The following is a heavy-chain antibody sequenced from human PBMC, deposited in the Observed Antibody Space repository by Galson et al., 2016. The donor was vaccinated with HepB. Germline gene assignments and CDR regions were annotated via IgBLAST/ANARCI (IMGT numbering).Heavy chain of an antibody. CDR2: INPNGEST. J-gene: IGHJ6*02. D-gene: IGHD3-9*01. V-gene: IGHV1-46*01. CDR3: ARARYFDSPTGYHYHGMDV. Sequence: SVKVSCKASGYTFSNYYIHWVRQAPGQGLEWMGMINPNGESTVYAQNFQGRVTVTRDTSTSTGYMELSSLRSADTAVYFCARARYFDSPTGYHYHGMDVWGQGTTVTVSS. CDR1: GYTFSNYY.